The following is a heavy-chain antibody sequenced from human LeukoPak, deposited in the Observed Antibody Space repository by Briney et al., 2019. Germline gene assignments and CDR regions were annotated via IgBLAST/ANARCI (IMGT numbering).Heavy chain of an antibody. CDR3: AKDPYYDSSGYYHN. Sequence: GGTLRLSCAASGFTFSSYGMSWVRQAPGKGLEWVSAISGSGGSTYYADSVKGRFTISRDNSKNTLYLQMNSLRAEYTAVYYCAKDPYYDSSGYYHNWGQGTLVTVSS. V-gene: IGHV3-23*01. D-gene: IGHD3-22*01. CDR1: GFTFSSYG. J-gene: IGHJ4*02. CDR2: ISGSGGST.